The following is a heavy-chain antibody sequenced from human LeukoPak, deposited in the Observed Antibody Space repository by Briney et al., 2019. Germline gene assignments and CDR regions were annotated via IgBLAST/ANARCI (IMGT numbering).Heavy chain of an antibody. Sequence: GESLKISCQSSGYSFPNYWIGRVRQMPGKGLEWMGIIYPRDSDIRYSPSFQGQVTISADKSISIAYLQWSSLKASDTAMYYCASQAAGAHDAFHIWGQGTMVTVSS. V-gene: IGHV5-51*01. J-gene: IGHJ3*02. CDR1: GYSFPNYW. CDR3: ASQAAGAHDAFHI. CDR2: IYPRDSDI. D-gene: IGHD6-13*01.